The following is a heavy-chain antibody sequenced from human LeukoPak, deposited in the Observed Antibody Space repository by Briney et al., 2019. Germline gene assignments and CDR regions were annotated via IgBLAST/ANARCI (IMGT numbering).Heavy chain of an antibody. V-gene: IGHV3-9*01. J-gene: IGHJ6*02. CDR2: ISWNSGSI. Sequence: GRSLRLSCAASGFTFDDYAMHWVRQAPGKGLEWVSGISWNSGSIGYADSVKGRFTISRDNAKNSLYLQMNSLRAEDTALYYCAKDRTKGIAAAGSVYYGMDVWGQGTTVTVSS. CDR1: GFTFDDYA. CDR3: AKDRTKGIAAAGSVYYGMDV. D-gene: IGHD6-13*01.